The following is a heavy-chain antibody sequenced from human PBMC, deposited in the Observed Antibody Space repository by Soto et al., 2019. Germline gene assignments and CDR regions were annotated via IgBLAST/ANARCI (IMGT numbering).Heavy chain of an antibody. D-gene: IGHD2-8*01. CDR1: GYTFTTYY. CDR2: INPSGGTI. V-gene: IGHV1-46*01. J-gene: IGHJ4*02. CDR3: ARGGALINREYYFDY. Sequence: QVLLVQSGAEVKKPGASVKVSCKASGYTFTTYYIHWVRQAPGQGLEWMGIINPSGGTITYAQKFQGRITMARDTSTSTGYMDLSSLRSEDTAVYYCARGGALINREYYFDYWGQGTLVTVSS.